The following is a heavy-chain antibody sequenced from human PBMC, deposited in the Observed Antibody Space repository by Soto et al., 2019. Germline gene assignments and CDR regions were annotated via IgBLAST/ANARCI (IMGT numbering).Heavy chain of an antibody. CDR3: AKMEGMDPWAYSFDY. V-gene: IGHV3-23*01. Sequence: EVQVLESGGGLVQPGGSLRLSCAATGFTFSDFAMSWVRQAPGKGLEWVSRIYGGGNGPHYADSVKGRVTISRDNSTNTLDLQMNSLRAEDTAVYYFAKMEGMDPWAYSFDYWGQGTRVTGSS. D-gene: IGHD2-2*03. CDR1: GFTFSDFA. J-gene: IGHJ4*02. CDR2: IYGGGNGP.